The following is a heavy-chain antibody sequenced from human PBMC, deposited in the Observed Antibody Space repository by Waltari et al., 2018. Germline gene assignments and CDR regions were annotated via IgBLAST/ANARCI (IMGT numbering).Heavy chain of an antibody. V-gene: IGHV3-74*01. CDR2: INSDGSST. Sequence: VKLVESGGGLVQPGGSLRTSCAAPGFTIRCYGLKWVRQAPGKGLELFARINSDGSSTTYADSMKGRFTISSDNAKDTLYLQMSSLRAEDTAVYYCARGIRGGGSAAFDIWGQGTMVTVSS. CDR3: ARGIRGGGSAAFDI. D-gene: IGHD3-16*01. J-gene: IGHJ3*02. CDR1: GFTIRCYG.